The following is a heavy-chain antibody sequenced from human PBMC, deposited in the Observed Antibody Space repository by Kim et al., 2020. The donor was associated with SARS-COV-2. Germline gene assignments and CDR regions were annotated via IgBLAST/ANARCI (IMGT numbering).Heavy chain of an antibody. Sequence: GGSLRLSCAASGFTFSNYGMHWVRQAPGKGLEWVAVIIHDGSQKFYTDSVKGRFTISRDNSKNTLSLQMNSLRDEDTATYYCAKGDRWLGPGHYWGQGTLVTVSS. D-gene: IGHD6-19*01. CDR3: AKGDRWLGPGHY. CDR1: GFTFSNYG. J-gene: IGHJ4*02. CDR2: IIHDGSQK. V-gene: IGHV3-30*18.